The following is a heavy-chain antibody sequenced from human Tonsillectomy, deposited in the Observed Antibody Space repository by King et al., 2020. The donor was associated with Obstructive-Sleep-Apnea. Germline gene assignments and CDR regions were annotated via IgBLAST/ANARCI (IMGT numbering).Heavy chain of an antibody. J-gene: IGHJ3*01. V-gene: IGHV1-69*01. Sequence: QLVQSGAEVKKPGSSVKVSCKASGGTFSDSGFSWVRQAPGQGLEWMGGIIPFSGATNYAQKFQDRVTIAADDSTNTAYMDLRNLSYEDTAAYYCASARIIGGDGEGAFDVWGQGTIVTVSS. CDR1: GGTFSDSG. CDR3: ASARIIGGDGEGAFDV. D-gene: IGHD6-13*01. CDR2: IIPFSGAT.